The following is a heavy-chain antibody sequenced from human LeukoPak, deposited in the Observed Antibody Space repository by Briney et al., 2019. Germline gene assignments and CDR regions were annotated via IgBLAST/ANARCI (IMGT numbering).Heavy chain of an antibody. CDR3: AREDKGYYFDY. Sequence: GASVKVSCKASGYIFTGYYIHWVRQAPGQGLEWMGWISPNSGGTNYAQKFQGRVTMTRDTSISTAYMELSRLRSDDTAVYYCAREDKGYYFDYWGQGTLVTVSS. J-gene: IGHJ4*02. CDR2: ISPNSGGT. CDR1: GYIFTGYY. V-gene: IGHV1-2*02.